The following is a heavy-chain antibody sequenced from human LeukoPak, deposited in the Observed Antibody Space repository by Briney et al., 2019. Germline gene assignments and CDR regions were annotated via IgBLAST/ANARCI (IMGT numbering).Heavy chain of an antibody. CDR3: ARSSITMVRGVNPPGY. CDR1: GGSISSSSYY. D-gene: IGHD3-10*01. V-gene: IGHV4-39*07. CDR2: IYYSGST. Sequence: SETLSLTCTVSGGSISSSSYYWGWIRQPPGKGLEWIGSIYYSGSTYYNPSLKSRVTISVDTSKNQFSLKLSSVTAADTAVYYCARSSITMVRGVNPPGYWGQGTLVTVSS. J-gene: IGHJ4*02.